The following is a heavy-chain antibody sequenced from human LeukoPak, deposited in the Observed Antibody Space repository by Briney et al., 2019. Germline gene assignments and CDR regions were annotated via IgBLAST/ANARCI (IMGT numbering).Heavy chain of an antibody. CDR3: AKVGGYCSSTSCYSPYDAFDI. Sequence: GGSLRLSCAAPGFTFSSYAMSWVRQAPGKGLEWVSAISGSGGSTYYADSVKGRFTISRDNSKNTLYLQMNSLRAEDTAVYYCAKVGGYCSSTSCYSPYDAFDIWGQGTMVTVSS. CDR1: GFTFSSYA. D-gene: IGHD2-2*01. J-gene: IGHJ3*02. CDR2: ISGSGGST. V-gene: IGHV3-23*01.